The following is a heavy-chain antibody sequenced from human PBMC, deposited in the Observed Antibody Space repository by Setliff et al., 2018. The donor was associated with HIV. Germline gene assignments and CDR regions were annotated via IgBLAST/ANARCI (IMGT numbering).Heavy chain of an antibody. Sequence: PSETLSLTCAVSGYSISSGYYWGWIRQPPGKGLEWIGEINHSGTTNYSPSLKSRVAISVEMSKDQFSLKLSSVTPADTAVYYCARGRGSSPYRWFDPWGQGTLVTVSS. J-gene: IGHJ5*02. D-gene: IGHD6-19*01. CDR2: INHSGTT. V-gene: IGHV4-38-2*01. CDR3: ARGRGSSPYRWFDP. CDR1: GYSISSGYY.